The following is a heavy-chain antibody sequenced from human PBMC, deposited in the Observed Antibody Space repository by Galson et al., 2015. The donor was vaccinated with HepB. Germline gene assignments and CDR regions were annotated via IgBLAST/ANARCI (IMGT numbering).Heavy chain of an antibody. CDR3: ARVPTGVVVAERRGGWFDP. CDR2: IIPIFGTA. J-gene: IGHJ5*02. Sequence: SVKISCKASGGTLSSYAISWVRQAPGQGLEWMGQIIPIFGTANYAQRFQGRVTITADKSTSTAYMELSSLRSEDTAVYYCARVPTGVVVAERRGGWFDPWGQGTLVTVSS. D-gene: IGHD2-15*01. V-gene: IGHV1-69*06. CDR1: GGTLSSYA.